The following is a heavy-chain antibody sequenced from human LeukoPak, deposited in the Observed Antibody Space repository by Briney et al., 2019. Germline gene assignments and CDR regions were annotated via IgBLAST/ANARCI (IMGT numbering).Heavy chain of an antibody. J-gene: IGHJ4*02. Sequence: SETPSLTCTVSGGSISSYYWSWIRQPPGKGLEWIGYINYSGSTNYNPSLKSRVTISVDTSKNQFSLKLSSVTAADTAVYYCARELMGASTYWGQGTLVTVSS. CDR3: ARELMGASTY. CDR1: GGSISSYY. CDR2: INYSGST. V-gene: IGHV4-59*01. D-gene: IGHD1-26*01.